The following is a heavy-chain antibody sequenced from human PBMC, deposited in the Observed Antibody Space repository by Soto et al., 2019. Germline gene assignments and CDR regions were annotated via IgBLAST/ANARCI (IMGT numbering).Heavy chain of an antibody. V-gene: IGHV1-2*02. CDR1: GYTFTAYS. D-gene: IGHD6-19*01. J-gene: IGHJ4*02. Sequence: GASVKVSCKASGYTFTAYSMHWVRQAPGQGLEWVGWFNPNSGDTIYAQKFQGRVTLTRDTSIGTAYMELYSLTSDDTAVYYCAREASAVISLDYLGQGTLVPFCS. CDR2: FNPNSGDT. CDR3: AREASAVISLDY.